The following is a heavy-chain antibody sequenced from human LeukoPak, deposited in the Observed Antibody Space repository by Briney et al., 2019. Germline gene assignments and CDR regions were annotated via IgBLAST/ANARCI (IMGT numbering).Heavy chain of an antibody. CDR2: ISYDGSNK. CDR3: ARDRGCTSTTCSAPGGMDV. Sequence: GGSLRLSCAASGFTFSSYWMSWVRQAPGKGVERGAVISYDGSNKYYADSVKGRFTISRDNSKNTLYLQMNSLRAEDTAVYYCARDRGCTSTTCSAPGGMDVWGKGTTVTVSS. J-gene: IGHJ6*03. D-gene: IGHD2-2*01. CDR1: GFTFSSYW. V-gene: IGHV3-30-3*01.